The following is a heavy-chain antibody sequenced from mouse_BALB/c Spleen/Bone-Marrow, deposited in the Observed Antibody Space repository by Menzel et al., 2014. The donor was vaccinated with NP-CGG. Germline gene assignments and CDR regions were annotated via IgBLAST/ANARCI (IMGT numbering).Heavy chain of an antibody. V-gene: IGHV1-67*01. D-gene: IGHD2-2*01. Sequence: VKLMESGPELVRPGVSVKLSCKGSGYTFTDYAMHWVKQSHAKSLEWIGVISTYYGNTNYNQKFKGKATMTVDKSSSTTYMKLAKLASEDSAIYYSARREGYGGWYFDVWGAGTTVTVSS. CDR2: ISTYYGNT. CDR3: ARREGYGGWYFDV. CDR1: GYTFTDYA. J-gene: IGHJ1*01.